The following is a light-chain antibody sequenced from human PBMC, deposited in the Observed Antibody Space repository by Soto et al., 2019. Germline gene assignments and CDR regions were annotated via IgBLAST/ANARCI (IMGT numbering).Light chain of an antibody. CDR2: EVS. CDR3: SSYTSSSTLG. CDR1: SSDVGGYNY. Sequence: QSALTQPASVSGSPGQSITISCTGTSSDVGGYNYVSWYQQHPGKAPKLMIYEVSNRPSGVSNRFSGSNSGNTASLTISGLQAEDEADYYCSSYTSSSTLGFGGGTKLTVL. V-gene: IGLV2-14*01. J-gene: IGLJ3*02.